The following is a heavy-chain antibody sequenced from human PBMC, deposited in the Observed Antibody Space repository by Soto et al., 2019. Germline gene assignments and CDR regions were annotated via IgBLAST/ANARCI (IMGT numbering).Heavy chain of an antibody. CDR2: IDPSDSYT. J-gene: IGHJ6*02. CDR3: ARHLGTTVTTGYRMDV. Sequence: GESLKISCKGSGYSFTSYWISWVRQMPGKGLEWMGRIDPSDSYTNYSPSFQGHVTISADKSISTAYLQWSSLKASDTAMYYCARHLGTTVTTGYRMDVWGQGTTVTVSS. V-gene: IGHV5-10-1*01. CDR1: GYSFTSYW. D-gene: IGHD4-4*01.